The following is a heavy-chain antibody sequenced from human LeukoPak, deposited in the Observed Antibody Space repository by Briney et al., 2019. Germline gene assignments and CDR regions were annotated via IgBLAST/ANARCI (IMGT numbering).Heavy chain of an antibody. Sequence: ASVKVSCKASGYTFTGYYMHWVRQAPGQGLEWMGWINPNSGGTNYAQKFQGRVTMTRDTSIRTAYMELSRLRSDDTAVYYCARDNITGPTGCDYWGQGTLVTVSS. V-gene: IGHV1-2*02. CDR2: INPNSGGT. CDR3: ARDNITGPTGCDY. D-gene: IGHD1-7*01. CDR1: GYTFTGYY. J-gene: IGHJ4*02.